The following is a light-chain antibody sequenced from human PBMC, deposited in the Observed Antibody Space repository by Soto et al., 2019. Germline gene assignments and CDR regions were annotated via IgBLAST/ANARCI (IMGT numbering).Light chain of an antibody. CDR3: SSQTGSATRV. CDR2: EVS. CDR1: SSDVGAYNF. Sequence: QSALTQPASVSGSPGQSITISCTGTSSDVGAYNFVSWYQQFPGKAPKLMIYEVSNRPSGVSDRFYGSKSGNTASLIISGLQAEDEADYYCSSQTGSATRVFGGGTKLTVL. J-gene: IGLJ3*02. V-gene: IGLV2-14*01.